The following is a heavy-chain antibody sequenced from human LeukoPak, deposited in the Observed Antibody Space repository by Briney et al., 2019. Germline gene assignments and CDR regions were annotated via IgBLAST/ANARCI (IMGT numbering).Heavy chain of an antibody. CDR1: GYTFTNHY. J-gene: IGHJ6*03. V-gene: IGHV1-2*02. Sequence: ASVKVSCKASGYTFTNHYMHWVRQARGQGLEWMGWINPHSGDTNYAQKFQGRVIMTRDTSISTAYMGLSSLRSDDTAMYYCASGLSSLFSFGAALDYYMDVWGKGTPVTVSS. D-gene: IGHD5-18*01. CDR2: INPHSGDT. CDR3: ASGLSSLFSFGAALDYYMDV.